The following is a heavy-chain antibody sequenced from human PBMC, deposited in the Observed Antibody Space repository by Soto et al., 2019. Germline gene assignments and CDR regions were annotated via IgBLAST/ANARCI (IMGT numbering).Heavy chain of an antibody. V-gene: IGHV3-13*01. CDR3: ARDRGPYDYFGMDV. CDR1: GFTFSSYD. D-gene: IGHD3-10*01. CDR2: IGTDGNT. Sequence: EVQLVESGGGLVQPGGPLRLSCAVSGFTFSSYDMHWVRQRTGKGLEWVSAIGTDGNTYYTASVKGRFTISRENAKNSLYLQMDSLRAEDTAVYYCARDRGPYDYFGMDVWGQGTTVTVSS. J-gene: IGHJ6*02.